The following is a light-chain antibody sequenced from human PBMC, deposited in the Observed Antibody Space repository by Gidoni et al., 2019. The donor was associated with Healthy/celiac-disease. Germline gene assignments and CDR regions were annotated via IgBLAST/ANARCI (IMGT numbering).Light chain of an antibody. J-gene: IGKJ5*01. V-gene: IGKV1-27*01. CDR3: QKYGSAPSIT. CDR2: AAS. Sequence: DIQMTQSPSSLSASVGDRVTITCRASQGISNYLAWYQQKPGKVPKLLIYAASTLRSGVPSRCSSSGSGADFTITISSLQPEDVATYYCQKYGSAPSITFGQGTQLEIK. CDR1: QGISNY.